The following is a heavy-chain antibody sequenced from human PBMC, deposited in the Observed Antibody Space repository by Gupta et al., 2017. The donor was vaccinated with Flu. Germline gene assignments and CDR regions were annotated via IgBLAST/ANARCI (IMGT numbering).Heavy chain of an antibody. J-gene: IGHJ4*02. D-gene: IGHD4-17*01. CDR2: IYWDDDY. V-gene: IGHV2-5*02. CDR1: GVG. CDR3: TIVLTTVTSD. Sequence: GVGVGWIRQPPGKALEWLALIYWDDDYRYRPSLKNRLTITKDTSKNQVVLTVTNMDPVDTATYYCTIVLTTVTSDWGQGILVTVSS.